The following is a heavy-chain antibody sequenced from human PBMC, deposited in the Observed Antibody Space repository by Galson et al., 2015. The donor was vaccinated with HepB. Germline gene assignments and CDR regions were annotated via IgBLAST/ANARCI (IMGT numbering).Heavy chain of an antibody. V-gene: IGHV3-23*01. Sequence: SLRLSCAASGFTFSSYAMSWVRQAPGKGLEWVSAISISAGSTYYADSVKGRFTISRDNSKNTLYLQMNSLRAEDTAVYYCAKRGGDCSSTSCPSGMDVWGQGTTVTVSS. CDR3: AKRGGDCSSTSCPSGMDV. CDR1: GFTFSSYA. CDR2: ISISAGST. D-gene: IGHD2-2*01. J-gene: IGHJ6*02.